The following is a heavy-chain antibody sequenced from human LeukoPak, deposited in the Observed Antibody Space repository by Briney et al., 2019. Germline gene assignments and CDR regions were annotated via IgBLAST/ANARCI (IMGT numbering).Heavy chain of an antibody. CDR3: ARGRGPTVFDY. J-gene: IGHJ4*02. V-gene: IGHV4-61*01. D-gene: IGHD4-11*01. CDR2: INHSGST. Sequence: SETLSLTCTVSGGSVGSGSYYWSWIRQPPGKGLEWIGEINHSGSTNYNPSLKSRVTISVDTSKNQFSLKLSSVTAADTAVYYCARGRGPTVFDYWGQGTLVTVSS. CDR1: GGSVGSGSYY.